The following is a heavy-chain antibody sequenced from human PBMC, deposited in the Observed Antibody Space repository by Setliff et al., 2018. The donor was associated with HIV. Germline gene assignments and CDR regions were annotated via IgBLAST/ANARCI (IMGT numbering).Heavy chain of an antibody. V-gene: IGHV1-18*01. CDR1: GYTFASSG. Sequence: ASVPVSCKASGYTFASSGISWVRQAPGQGLEWMGLISVFSGNTIYAQKVQHRVTMTTDTPTSTAYMELRSLRSDHTAMYYCASDFYDVGRWFGELRPFDYWGQGSLVTVTS. CDR2: ISVFSGNT. D-gene: IGHD3-10*01. CDR3: ASDFYDVGRWFGELRPFDY. J-gene: IGHJ4*02.